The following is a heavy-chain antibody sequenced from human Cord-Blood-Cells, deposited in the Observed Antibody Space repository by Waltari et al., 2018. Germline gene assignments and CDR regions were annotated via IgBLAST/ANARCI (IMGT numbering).Heavy chain of an antibody. CDR1: GGSFSGYY. D-gene: IGHD5-18*01. Sequence: QVQLQQWGAGLLKPSETLSLTCAVYGGSFSGYYWSWIRQPPGKGLEWIGEINHSGSTNYNPSLKSRVTRSVDTSKNQFSLKLSSVTAADTAVYYCARGRYSYGSRLIDYWGQGTLVTVSS. V-gene: IGHV4-34*01. CDR2: INHSGST. CDR3: ARGRYSYGSRLIDY. J-gene: IGHJ4*02.